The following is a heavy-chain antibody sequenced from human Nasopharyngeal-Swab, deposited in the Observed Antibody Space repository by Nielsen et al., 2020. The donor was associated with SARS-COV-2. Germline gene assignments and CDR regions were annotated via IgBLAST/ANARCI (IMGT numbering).Heavy chain of an antibody. D-gene: IGHD2-15*01. V-gene: IGHV5-51*01. CDR3: ARHLFPRGDYYGMDV. Sequence: VRQMPGKGPEWMGIIYPGDSDTRYSPSFQGQVTISADKSISTAYLQWSSLKASDTAIYYCARHLFPRGDYYGMDVWGQGTTVTVSS. CDR2: IYPGDSDT. J-gene: IGHJ6*02.